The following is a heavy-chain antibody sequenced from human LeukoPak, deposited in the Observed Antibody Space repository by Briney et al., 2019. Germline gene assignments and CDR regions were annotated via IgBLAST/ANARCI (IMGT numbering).Heavy chain of an antibody. CDR1: GYSFLSYP. CDR2: INTNTGDP. Sequence: ASVKVSCKASGYSFLSYPMNWVRQVPGQGLEWMGWINTNTGDPTYAQGLTGRFVFSLDISVSTVYLEISSLKAEDTAVYYCARSQPYYYDSSGYSPWGQGTLVTVSS. V-gene: IGHV7-4-1*02. CDR3: ARSQPYYYDSSGYSP. J-gene: IGHJ4*02. D-gene: IGHD3-22*01.